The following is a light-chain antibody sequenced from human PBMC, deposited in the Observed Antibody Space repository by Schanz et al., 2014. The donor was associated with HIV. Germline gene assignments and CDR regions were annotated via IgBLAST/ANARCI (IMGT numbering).Light chain of an antibody. CDR1: SGYNHYK. CDR2: VGPGGIVG. V-gene: IGLV9-49*01. J-gene: IGLJ2*01. Sequence: QSVLTQPPSASASLGASVTLTYTLSSGYNHYKVDWSQQRPGKGPRFVMRVGPGGIVGSKGDGVPDRFSVLASGLVRFLIIYNIQEEDEGDYYCGADHGRGSNFVFGGGTKLTVL. CDR3: GADHGRGSNFV.